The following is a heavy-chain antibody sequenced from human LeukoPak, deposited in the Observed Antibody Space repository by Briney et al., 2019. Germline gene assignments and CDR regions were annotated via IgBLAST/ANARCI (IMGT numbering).Heavy chain of an antibody. CDR2: INPNSGGT. V-gene: IGHV1-2*06. Sequence: GAAVKVSCKASGYTFTGYYMHWVRQAPGQGLEWVGRINPNSGGTNYAQKVPGGGTMTSDTSISTGYMELSRLRSDDTAVYYCAIVGGWYHFDYWGQGTLVTVSS. J-gene: IGHJ4*02. CDR1: GYTFTGYY. CDR3: AIVGGWYHFDY. D-gene: IGHD6-19*01.